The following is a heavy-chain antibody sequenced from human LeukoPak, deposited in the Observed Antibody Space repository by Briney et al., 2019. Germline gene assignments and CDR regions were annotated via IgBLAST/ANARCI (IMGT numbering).Heavy chain of an antibody. CDR1: GFTFRNFG. D-gene: IGHD6-13*01. CDR2: IEHDGSDA. CDR3: VKDVVPGRTGAGPGS. J-gene: IGHJ5*02. V-gene: IGHV3-30*02. Sequence: GGSLILSCVASGFTFRNFGIHWVRQAPDKGLEWVAFIEHDGSDAYYPESVKGRFSLSRDDSKTAVSLQMNSLRAEDTALYYCVKDVVPGRTGAGPGSWGQGTLVTVSS.